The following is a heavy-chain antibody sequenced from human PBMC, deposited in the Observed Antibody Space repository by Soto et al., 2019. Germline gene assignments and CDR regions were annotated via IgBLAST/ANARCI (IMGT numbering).Heavy chain of an antibody. CDR3: ARRYCSCTSCTKGGWFDP. CDR2: IYPGDSDT. D-gene: IGHD2-2*01. Sequence: GESLKISCKGSGYSFTSYWIGWVRQMPGKGLEWMGIIYPGDSDTRYSPSFQGQVTISADKSISTAYLQWSSLKASDTAMYYCARRYCSCTSCTKGGWFDPSSQGTLVTVSS. V-gene: IGHV5-51*01. J-gene: IGHJ5*02. CDR1: GYSFTSYW.